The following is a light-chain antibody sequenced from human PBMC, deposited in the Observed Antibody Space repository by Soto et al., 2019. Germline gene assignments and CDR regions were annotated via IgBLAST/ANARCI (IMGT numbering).Light chain of an antibody. Sequence: EIVLTQSPGTLSLSPGERATLSCRASQSVSDSSLAWYHQKPGQAPRLLIYGASRRATGIPDTFSGSGSGTEFSLTISSLQPDDFAVYYCQQYGSSGTFGQGTKVDIK. CDR1: QSVSDSS. V-gene: IGKV3-20*01. CDR3: QQYGSSGT. CDR2: GAS. J-gene: IGKJ1*01.